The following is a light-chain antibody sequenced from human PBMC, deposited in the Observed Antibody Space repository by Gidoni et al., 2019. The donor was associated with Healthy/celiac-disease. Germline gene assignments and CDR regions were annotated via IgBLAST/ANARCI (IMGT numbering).Light chain of an antibody. CDR2: GAS. CDR1: QSVSSSY. J-gene: IGKJ1*01. V-gene: IGKV3-20*01. Sequence: EIVLTQSTGTLSLSPGERATLSCRARQSVSSSYLAWYQQKPGQAPRLLIYGASSRATGLPDRFSGSGSGTDFTLTISRLEPEYFAVYYCQQYGRPPRTFGQGTKVEIK. CDR3: QQYGRPPRT.